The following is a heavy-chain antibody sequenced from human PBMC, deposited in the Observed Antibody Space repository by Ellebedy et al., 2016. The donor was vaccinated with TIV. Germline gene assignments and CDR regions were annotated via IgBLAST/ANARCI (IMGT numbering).Heavy chain of an antibody. CDR1: GGSITSSIYY. CDR3: AKTRDSQVAVEGMDV. CDR2: IYHSGSS. D-gene: IGHD2-15*01. V-gene: IGHV4-39*07. J-gene: IGHJ6*02. Sequence: MPSETLSLTCTVSGGSITSSIYYWGWIRQPPGKGLEWIGSIYHSGSSYYNPSLKSRVTISVDTSKNQLSLRLNSVTAADTAMYYCAKTRDSQVAVEGMDVWGQGTTVTVSS.